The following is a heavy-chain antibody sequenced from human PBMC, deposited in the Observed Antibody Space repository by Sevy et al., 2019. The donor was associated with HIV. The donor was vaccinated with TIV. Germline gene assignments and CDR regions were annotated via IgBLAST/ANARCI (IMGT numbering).Heavy chain of an antibody. V-gene: IGHV1-2*06. D-gene: IGHD2-15*01. CDR1: GYTFTGDY. Sequence: ASVKVSCKASGYTFTGDYLHWVRQAPGQGLESMGRVYPNSGGTNFAQKFQGRVTMTRDTSISTAYMELSRLRSDDTAVYYCARDGGGGTTNSGMDVWGQGTTVTVSS. CDR3: ARDGGGGTTNSGMDV. J-gene: IGHJ6*02. CDR2: VYPNSGGT.